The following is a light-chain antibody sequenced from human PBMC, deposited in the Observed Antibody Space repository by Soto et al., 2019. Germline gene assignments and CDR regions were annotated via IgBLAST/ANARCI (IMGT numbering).Light chain of an antibody. J-gene: IGLJ1*01. CDR3: SSYAGSTNL. CDR1: SSDAGAYNY. V-gene: IGLV2-8*01. Sequence: QSVLTQPPSASGSPGQSVTISCTGTSSDAGAYNYVSWYQQHPGKAPKLIIYEVTKRPSGVPDRFSGSKSGNTASLTVSGLQADDEADYYCSSYAGSTNLFGTGTKVTVL. CDR2: EVT.